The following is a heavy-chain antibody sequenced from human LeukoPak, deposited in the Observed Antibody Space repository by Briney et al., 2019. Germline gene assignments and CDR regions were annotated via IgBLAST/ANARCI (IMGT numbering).Heavy chain of an antibody. CDR2: ISGSGGST. Sequence: PGGSLRLSCAASGFTFSSFWMTWVRQAPGEGLEWVSAISGSGGSTYYADSVKGRFTISRDNSKNTLYLQMNSLRAEDTAVYYCAKSGTGSGSYYNMAPLPFDYWGQGTLVTVSS. CDR3: AKSGTGSGSYYNMAPLPFDY. CDR1: GFTFSSFW. J-gene: IGHJ4*02. V-gene: IGHV3-23*01. D-gene: IGHD3-10*01.